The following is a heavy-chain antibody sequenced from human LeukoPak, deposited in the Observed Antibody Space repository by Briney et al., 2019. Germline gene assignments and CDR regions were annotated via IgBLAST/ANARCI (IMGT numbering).Heavy chain of an antibody. V-gene: IGHV4-34*01. J-gene: IGHJ4*02. CDR2: INHSGST. CDR1: GGSFSGYY. CDR3: ARARSGKWGFDY. D-gene: IGHD1-26*01. Sequence: SETLSLTCAVYGGSFSGYYWSWIRQPPGKGLEWIGEINHSGSTNYNPSLKSRVTISVDTSKNQFSLKLSSVTAADTAVYYCARARSGKWGFDYWGQGTLVTVSS.